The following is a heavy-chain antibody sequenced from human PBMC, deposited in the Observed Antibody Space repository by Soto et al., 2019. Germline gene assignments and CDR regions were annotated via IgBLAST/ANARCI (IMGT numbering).Heavy chain of an antibody. J-gene: IGHJ6*02. CDR3: ARGKVFPVGGMDV. CDR2: IYYSGST. CDR1: GVSISSGDYY. D-gene: IGHD2-2*01. Sequence: SLSLACAVSGVSISSGDYYGSWIRQPPGKGLEWIGYIYYSGSTYYNPSLKSRVTISVDTSKNQFSLKLSSVTAADTAVYYCARGKVFPVGGMDVWGQGTKVTVSS. V-gene: IGHV4-30-4*01.